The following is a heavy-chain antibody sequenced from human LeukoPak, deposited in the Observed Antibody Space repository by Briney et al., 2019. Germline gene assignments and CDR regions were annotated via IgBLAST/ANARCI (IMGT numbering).Heavy chain of an antibody. Sequence: ASVKVSCKASGYTFTGYYMHWVRQAPGQGLEWMGWINPSSGGTNYAQNFQDRVTMTRDTSISTAYMELSRLRSDDRAVYYCARAASITMIVVALYGMDVWGQGTTVTVSS. D-gene: IGHD3-22*01. CDR3: ARAASITMIVVALYGMDV. CDR1: GYTFTGYY. V-gene: IGHV1-2*02. J-gene: IGHJ6*02. CDR2: INPSSGGT.